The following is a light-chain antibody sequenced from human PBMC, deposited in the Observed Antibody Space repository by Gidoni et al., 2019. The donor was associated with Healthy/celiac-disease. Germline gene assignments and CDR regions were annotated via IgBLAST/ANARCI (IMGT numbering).Light chain of an antibody. J-gene: IGKJ1*01. CDR2: GAS. CDR3: QQYGSSPWT. V-gene: IGKV3-20*01. Sequence: ELVLTQSPGTLSLSPGERATLSCRASQSVSSSYLAWYQQKPGPAPRLLIYGASSRATGIPDMFSGSCSGTDFTLTISRLEHEDFAVYYWQQYGSSPWTFGQGTKVEIK. CDR1: QSVSSSY.